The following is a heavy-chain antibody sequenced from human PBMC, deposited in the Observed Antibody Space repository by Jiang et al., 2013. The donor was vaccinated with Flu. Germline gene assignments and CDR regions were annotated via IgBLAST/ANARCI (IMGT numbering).Heavy chain of an antibody. V-gene: IGHV4-34*01. D-gene: IGHD3-3*01. CDR2: INHSGST. CDR1: GGSFSGYY. CDR3: ARGSSLITIFGVVWYGWFDP. J-gene: IGHJ5*02. Sequence: LLKPSETLSLTCAVYGGSFSGYYWSWIRQPPGKGLEWIGEINHSGSTNYNPSLKSRVTISVDTSKNQFSLKLSSVTAADTAVYYCARGSSLITIFGVVWYGWFDPWGQGTLVTVSS.